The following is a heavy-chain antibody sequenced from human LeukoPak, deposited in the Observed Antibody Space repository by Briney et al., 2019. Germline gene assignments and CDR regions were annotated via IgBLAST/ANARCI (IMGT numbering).Heavy chain of an antibody. Sequence: PGGSLRLSCSASGFTFSSYSMDSVRQAPGKGPEYVSGINNNGGATQYVDSVKGRFTISRDNSKNTVYLQMSSLRPEDTAVYYCVKAKVGATFDSWGQGTLVTVSS. CDR3: VKAKVGATFDS. D-gene: IGHD1-26*01. V-gene: IGHV3-64D*06. CDR1: GFTFSSYS. CDR2: INNNGGAT. J-gene: IGHJ4*02.